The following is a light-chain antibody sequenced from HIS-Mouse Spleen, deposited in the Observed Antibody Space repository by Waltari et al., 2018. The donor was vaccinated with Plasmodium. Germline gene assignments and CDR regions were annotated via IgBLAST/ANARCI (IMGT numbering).Light chain of an antibody. CDR1: SSTIGSNT. CDR2: SNN. CDR3: AAWDDSLNGPV. Sequence: QSVLTQPPSASGTPGQRVTISCSGSSSTIGSNTVNWYQQLPGTAPKLLIYSNNRRPSGVPDGFSGSKAGTSASLAISGLQSEDEADYYCAAWDDSLNGPVFGGGTKLTVL. V-gene: IGLV1-44*01. J-gene: IGLJ3*02.